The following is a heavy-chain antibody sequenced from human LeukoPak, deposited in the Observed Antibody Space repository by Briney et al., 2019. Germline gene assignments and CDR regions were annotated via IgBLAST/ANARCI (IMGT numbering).Heavy chain of an antibody. CDR3: VRAWNSDS. CDR1: GYSFTSYW. Sequence: GESLKISCKGSGYSFTSYWIGWVRQMPGKGLEWMGIINPSDSDARYSPSFQGQVTISVDRSIDTAYLHWRSLKASDTAMYYCVRAWNSDSWGQGTLVIVSS. J-gene: IGHJ4*02. V-gene: IGHV5-51*01. CDR2: INPSDSDA. D-gene: IGHD1-1*01.